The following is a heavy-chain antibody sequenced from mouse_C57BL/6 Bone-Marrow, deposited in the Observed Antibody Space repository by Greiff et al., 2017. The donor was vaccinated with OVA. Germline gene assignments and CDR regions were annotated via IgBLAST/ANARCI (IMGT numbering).Heavy chain of an antibody. CDR3: ARQRWLPYAMDY. CDR2: IHPNSGST. V-gene: IGHV1-64*01. CDR1: GYTFTSYW. Sequence: QVQLQQPGAKLVKPGASVKLSCKASGYTFTSYWMHWVKQRPGQGLEWIGMIHPNSGSTNYNEKFKSKATLTVDKSSSTAYMKLSSLTSEDSAVYYCARQRWLPYAMDYWGQGNSVTVSS. D-gene: IGHD2-3*01. J-gene: IGHJ4*01.